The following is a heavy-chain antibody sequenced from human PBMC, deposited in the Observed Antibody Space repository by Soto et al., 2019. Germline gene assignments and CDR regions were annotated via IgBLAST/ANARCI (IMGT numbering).Heavy chain of an antibody. D-gene: IGHD2-2*01. CDR1: GFTFSDYY. CDR3: ARDPGYCSSTSCPIPFDY. J-gene: IGHJ4*02. CDR2: ISSSGSTI. Sequence: GGSLRLSCAASGFTFSDYYMSWIRQAPGKGLEWVSYISSSGSTIYYADSVKGRFTISRDNAKNSLYLQMNSLRAEDTAVYYCARDPGYCSSTSCPIPFDYWGQGTLVTVYS. V-gene: IGHV3-11*01.